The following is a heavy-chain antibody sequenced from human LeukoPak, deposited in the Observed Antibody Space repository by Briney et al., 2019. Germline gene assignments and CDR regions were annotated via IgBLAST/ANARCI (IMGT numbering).Heavy chain of an antibody. D-gene: IGHD2-8*01. CDR3: ARGLSLVSAFNWFNP. J-gene: IGHJ5*02. CDR2: INTSGTT. V-gene: IGHV4-4*07. Sequence: SETLSLTCTVSGGSISDYYLAWIRQPAGKALEWIGRINTSGTTRYNPSLQSRVTLSMDSSNSQFSLHLTSVTAADTAVYYCARGLSLVSAFNWFNPGGRGIRSPSPQ. CDR1: GGSISDYY.